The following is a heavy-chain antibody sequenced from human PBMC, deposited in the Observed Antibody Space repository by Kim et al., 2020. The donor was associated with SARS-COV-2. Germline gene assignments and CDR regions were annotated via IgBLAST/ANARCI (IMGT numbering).Heavy chain of an antibody. CDR3: AKTGSSGWYYYYFDY. J-gene: IGHJ4*02. V-gene: IGHV3-23*01. D-gene: IGHD6-19*01. Sequence: DTVKGRLTISRDNSKNTPYLQMKSLRAEDTAVYYCAKTGSSGWYYYYFDYWGQGTLVTVSS.